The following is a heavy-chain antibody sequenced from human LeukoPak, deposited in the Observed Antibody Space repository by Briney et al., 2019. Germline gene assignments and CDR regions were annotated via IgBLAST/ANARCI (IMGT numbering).Heavy chain of an antibody. CDR2: IKQDGSEK. D-gene: IGHD4-17*01. J-gene: IGHJ4*02. Sequence: GGSLRLSCAASGFTFSSYWMSWVRQAPGKGLEWVANIKQDGSEKYYVDSVKGRFTISRDNAKNSLYLQMNSLRAEDTAVYYCAKGGSNGDYLIAFDYWGQGTLVTVSS. CDR1: GFTFSSYW. V-gene: IGHV3-7*03. CDR3: AKGGSNGDYLIAFDY.